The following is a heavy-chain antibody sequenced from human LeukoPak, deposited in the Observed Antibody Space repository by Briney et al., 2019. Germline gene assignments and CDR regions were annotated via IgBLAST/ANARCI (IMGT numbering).Heavy chain of an antibody. CDR3: ARDQGGDYYYYGMDV. CDR2: IYYSGST. J-gene: IGHJ6*02. CDR1: GGSISSYY. D-gene: IGHD1-26*01. Sequence: KPSETLSLTCTVSGGSISSYYWSWIRRPPGKGLEWIGYIYYSGSTNYNPSLKSRVTISVDTSKNQFSLKLSSVTAADTAVYYCARDQGGDYYYYGMDVWGQGTTVTVSS. V-gene: IGHV4-59*01.